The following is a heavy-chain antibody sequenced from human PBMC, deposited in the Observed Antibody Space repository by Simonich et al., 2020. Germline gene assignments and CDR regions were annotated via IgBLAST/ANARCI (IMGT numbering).Heavy chain of an antibody. CDR3: ARDSSSWYYFDY. CDR1: GFTFSSYS. J-gene: IGHJ4*02. Sequence: EVQLVESGGGLVKPGVSLRLSCAASGFTFSSYSMNWVRQAPGKGLEGVSSISSSSSYIYYADSVKGRFTISRDNAKNSLYLQMNSLRAEDTAVYYCARDSSSWYYFDYWGQGTLVTVSS. CDR2: ISSSSSYI. V-gene: IGHV3-21*01. D-gene: IGHD6-13*01.